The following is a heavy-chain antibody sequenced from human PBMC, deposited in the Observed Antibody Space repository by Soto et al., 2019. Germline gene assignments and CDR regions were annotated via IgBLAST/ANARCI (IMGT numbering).Heavy chain of an antibody. J-gene: IGHJ6*02. CDR3: AKEPVSTTIFGVSRLDG. D-gene: IGHD3-3*01. Sequence: SETLSLTCTVSGGSISSGDYFWNWIRQPPGKSLEWIGNIYYSGSTYYNPSLKSRVTMSVDTSKNQFSLNLRSVTAADTAVYYFAKEPVSTTIFGVSRLDGCGRGTTVTVSS. CDR1: GGSISSGDYF. V-gene: IGHV4-30-4*01. CDR2: IYYSGST.